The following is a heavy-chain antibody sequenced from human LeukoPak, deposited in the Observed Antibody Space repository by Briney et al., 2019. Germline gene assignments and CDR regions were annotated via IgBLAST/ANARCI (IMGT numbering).Heavy chain of an antibody. Sequence: SVKVSCKASGGTFSSYAISWVRQAPGQGLERMGGIIPIFGTANYAQKFQGRVTITADESTSTAYMELSSLRSEDTAVYYCAASSGYIPPDYYFDYWGQGTLVTVSS. V-gene: IGHV1-69*13. J-gene: IGHJ4*02. CDR3: AASSGYIPPDYYFDY. CDR1: GGTFSSYA. CDR2: IIPIFGTA. D-gene: IGHD3-22*01.